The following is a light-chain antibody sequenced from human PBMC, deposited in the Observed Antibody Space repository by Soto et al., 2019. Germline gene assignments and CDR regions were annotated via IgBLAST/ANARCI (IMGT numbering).Light chain of an antibody. CDR1: SNDVGGYNF. CDR2: EVS. V-gene: IGLV2-8*01. Sequence: QSALTQPPSASGSPGQSVTVSCPGTSNDVGGYNFVSWYQQPPGKAPKLMIFEVSKRPSGVPDRFSGSKSGSTASLTVSGLQAEEEADYYCSSYAGNNIYYVFGTGTKVTVL. CDR3: SSYAGNNIYYV. J-gene: IGLJ1*01.